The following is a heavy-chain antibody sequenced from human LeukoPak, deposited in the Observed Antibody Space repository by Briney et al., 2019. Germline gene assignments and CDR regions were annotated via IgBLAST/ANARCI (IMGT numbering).Heavy chain of an antibody. CDR3: ARGLPYYYDSSGYRFDY. Sequence: SVKVSCKASGGTFSSYAISWVRQAPGQGLEWMGRIIPILGIANYAQKFQGRVTITADKSTSTAYMELSSLRSEDTAVYYCARGLPYYYDSSGYRFDYWGQGTLVTVSS. J-gene: IGHJ4*02. V-gene: IGHV1-69*04. D-gene: IGHD3-22*01. CDR1: GGTFSSYA. CDR2: IIPILGIA.